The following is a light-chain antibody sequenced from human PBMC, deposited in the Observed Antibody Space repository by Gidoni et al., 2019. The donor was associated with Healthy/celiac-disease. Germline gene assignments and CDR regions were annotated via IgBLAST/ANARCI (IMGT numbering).Light chain of an antibody. CDR2: DVS. J-gene: IGLJ1*01. CDR3: SSYTSSSTYV. V-gene: IGLV2-14*03. Sequence: QSALTQPVSVSGSPGQSITISCTGTSSDVGGYNYVSWYQQHPGKAPKLMICDVSNRPSGVSNRFSGSKSGNTASLTISGLQAEDEADYYCSSYTSSSTYVFGTGTKVTVL. CDR1: SSDVGGYNY.